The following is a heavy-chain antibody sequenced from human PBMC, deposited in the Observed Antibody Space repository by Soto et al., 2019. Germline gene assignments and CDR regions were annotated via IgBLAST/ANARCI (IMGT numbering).Heavy chain of an antibody. CDR2: IYYSGST. V-gene: IGHV4-59*08. CDR1: GGSISSYY. Sequence: SSETLSLTCTVSGGSISSYYWSWIRQPPGKGLEWIGYIYYSGSTNYNPSLKSRVTISVDTSKNQFSLKLSSVTAADTAVYYCARQPYYDFWSGYYPQPDYYMDVWGKGTTVTVSS. CDR3: ARQPYYDFWSGYYPQPDYYMDV. D-gene: IGHD3-3*01. J-gene: IGHJ6*03.